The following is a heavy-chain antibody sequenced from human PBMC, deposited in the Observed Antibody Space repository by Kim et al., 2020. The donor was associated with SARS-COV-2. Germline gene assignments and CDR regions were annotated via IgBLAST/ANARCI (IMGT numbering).Heavy chain of an antibody. V-gene: IGHV2-5*02. CDR1: GFSISTGGVS. CDR2: IYWDDDK. D-gene: IGHD3-16*01. Sequence: SGPTLVNPTQTLTLTCTFSGFSISTGGVSVGWIRQPPGKALEWLALIYWDDDKRYSPSLKSRLTITKDTSENQVVLTMTNMDPVDTATYYCAHRRGTWVIGGGMSYYFDYWGQGTLVTVSS. CDR3: AHRRGTWVIGGGMSYYFDY. J-gene: IGHJ4*02.